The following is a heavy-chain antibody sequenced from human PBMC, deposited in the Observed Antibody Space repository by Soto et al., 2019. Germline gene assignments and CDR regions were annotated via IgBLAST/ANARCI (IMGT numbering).Heavy chain of an antibody. V-gene: IGHV1-3*01. J-gene: IGHJ4*02. CDR2: INVGNGDT. D-gene: IGHD6-25*01. CDR1: GYTFTAFA. Sequence: QVHLVQSGAEVKKPGASVKVSCKTSGYTFTAFAVHWVRQASGQRLEWMGWINVGNGDTKSSQNLQGTVTITRNTSASTAYMEMSSLRSEDTAVYCCVRVGGSGLTFDFWCQGTLVTVAS. CDR3: VRVGGSGLTFDF.